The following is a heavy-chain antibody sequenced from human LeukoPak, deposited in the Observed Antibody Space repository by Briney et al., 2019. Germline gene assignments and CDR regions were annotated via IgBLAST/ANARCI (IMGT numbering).Heavy chain of an antibody. CDR2: ISWDGGST. Sequence: PGGSLRLSCAASGFTFDDYAMHWVRQAPGKGLEWVSLISWDGGSTYYADSVKGRFTISRDNSKSSLYLQMNSLRAEDTAVYYCARPLSGYSSSLGYWGQGTLVTVSS. CDR1: GFTFDDYA. V-gene: IGHV3-43D*03. D-gene: IGHD6-6*01. J-gene: IGHJ4*02. CDR3: ARPLSGYSSSLGY.